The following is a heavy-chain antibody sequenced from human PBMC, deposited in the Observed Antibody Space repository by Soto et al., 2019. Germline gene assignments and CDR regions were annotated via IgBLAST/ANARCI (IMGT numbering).Heavy chain of an antibody. D-gene: IGHD3-3*01. CDR2: IRSKANSYAT. Sequence: GSLRLSCAASGVTFSGSAMHWVRQASGKGLEWVGRIRSKANSYATAYAASVKGRFTISRDDSKNTAYLQMNSLKTEDTAVYYCTRPTYYDFWSGPGTYGMDVWGQGTTVTVSS. V-gene: IGHV3-73*01. J-gene: IGHJ6*02. CDR3: TRPTYYDFWSGPGTYGMDV. CDR1: GVTFSGSA.